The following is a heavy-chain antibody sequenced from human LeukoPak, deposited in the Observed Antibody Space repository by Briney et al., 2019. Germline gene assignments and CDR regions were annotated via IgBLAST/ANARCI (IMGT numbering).Heavy chain of an antibody. J-gene: IGHJ4*02. V-gene: IGHV3-7*01. Sequence: GGSLRLSCAASGFTFSSYWMSWVRQAPGEGLEWEANIKQDGSEKYYVDSVKGRFTISRDNAKNSLYLQMNSLRAEDTAVYYCARDISGYDSPGDYWGQGTLVTVSS. CDR3: ARDISGYDSPGDY. CDR1: GFTFSSYW. D-gene: IGHD5-12*01. CDR2: IKQDGSEK.